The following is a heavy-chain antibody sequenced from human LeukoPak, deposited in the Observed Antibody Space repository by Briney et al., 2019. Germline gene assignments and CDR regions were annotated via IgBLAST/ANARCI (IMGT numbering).Heavy chain of an antibody. CDR2: IYYSGST. Sequence: PSETLSLTCTVSGRSISSYYGSWIRQPPGKRLEWIGYIYYSGSTNYNPSLKSRVTISVDTSKNQFSLKLSSVTAADTAVYYCATQTDPYDSSGYYYSAWGQGTLVTVSS. CDR1: GRSISSYY. J-gene: IGHJ4*02. CDR3: ATQTDPYDSSGYYYSA. V-gene: IGHV4-59*01. D-gene: IGHD3-22*01.